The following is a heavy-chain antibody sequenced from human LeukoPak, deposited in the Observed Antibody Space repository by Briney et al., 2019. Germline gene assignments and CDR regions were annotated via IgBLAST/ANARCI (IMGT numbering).Heavy chain of an antibody. CDR2: ISGSGGST. Sequence: GGSLRLSCAASGFTFSSYAMSWVRQAPGKGLEWVSAISGSGGSTYYADSVKGRFTISRDNSKNTLYLQMNSLRAEDTALYYCAKDNFRFGEGCWFDPWGQGTLVTVSS. CDR3: AKDNFRFGEGCWFDP. CDR1: GFTFSSYA. D-gene: IGHD3-10*01. J-gene: IGHJ5*02. V-gene: IGHV3-23*01.